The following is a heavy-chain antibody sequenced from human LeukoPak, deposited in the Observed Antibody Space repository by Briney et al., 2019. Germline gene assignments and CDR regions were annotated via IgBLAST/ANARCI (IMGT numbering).Heavy chain of an antibody. Sequence: PGGSLRLSCAASGFTFSSYAMSWVRQAPGKGLEWVSAISGSGGSTYYADSVKGRFTISRDNSKNTLYLQMNSLRAEDTAVYYCAKVRRGQLVRYYFDYWGQGTLVTVSS. CDR3: AKVRRGQLVRYYFDY. CDR1: GFTFSSYA. V-gene: IGHV3-23*01. J-gene: IGHJ4*02. CDR2: ISGSGGST. D-gene: IGHD6-13*01.